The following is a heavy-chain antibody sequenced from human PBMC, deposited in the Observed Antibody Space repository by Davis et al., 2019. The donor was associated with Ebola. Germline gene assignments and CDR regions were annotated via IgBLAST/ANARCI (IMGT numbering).Heavy chain of an antibody. CDR2: INWNGGST. CDR3: ARERSVAVAGTGYAFDI. V-gene: IGHV3-20*01. J-gene: IGHJ3*02. D-gene: IGHD6-19*01. CDR1: GLTFDDYG. Sequence: GRSLKISCAASGLTFDDYGMSWVRQAPGKGLEWVSGINWNGGSTGYADSVKGRFTISRDNAKNSLYLQMNSLRAEDTALYHCARERSVAVAGTGYAFDIWGQGTMVTVSS.